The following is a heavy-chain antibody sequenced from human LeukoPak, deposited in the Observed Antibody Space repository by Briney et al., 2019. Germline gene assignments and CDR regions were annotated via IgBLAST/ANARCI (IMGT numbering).Heavy chain of an antibody. D-gene: IGHD2-15*01. J-gene: IGHJ6*02. CDR3: ARDLISRCGGSCAHSYGMDV. CDR1: GGTFSSYA. Sequence: GSSVEVSCKASGGTFSSYAISWVRQAPGQGLEWMGGIIPIFGTANYAQKFQGRVTITADESTSTAYMELSSLRSEDTAVYYCARDLISRCGGSCAHSYGMDVWGQGTTVTVSS. V-gene: IGHV1-69*01. CDR2: IIPIFGTA.